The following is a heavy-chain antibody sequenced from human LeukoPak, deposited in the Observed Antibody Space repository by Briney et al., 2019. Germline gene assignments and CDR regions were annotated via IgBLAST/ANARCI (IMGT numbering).Heavy chain of an antibody. D-gene: IGHD6-13*01. CDR1: GYSFTSYW. CDR3: ARKSHSSSWTHFDY. CDR2: IYPGDSDT. V-gene: IGHV5-51*01. J-gene: IGHJ4*02. Sequence: GESLEISCKGSGYSFTSYWIGWVRQMPGKGLEWMGIIYPGDSDTRYSPSFQGQVTISAGKSISTAYLQWSSLKASDTAMYYCARKSHSSSWTHFDYWGQGTLVTVSS.